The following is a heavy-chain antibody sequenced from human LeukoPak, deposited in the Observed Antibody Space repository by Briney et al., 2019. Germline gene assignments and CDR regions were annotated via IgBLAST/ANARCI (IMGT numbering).Heavy chain of an antibody. Sequence: PSETLSLTCTVSGGSISSYYWSWIRQPPGKGLEWIGYIYYSGSTNYNPSLKSRVTISVDTSKNQFSLKLSSVTAADTAVYYCARDLSAYFDWLGAFDIWGQGTMVTVSS. CDR1: GGSISSYY. J-gene: IGHJ3*02. V-gene: IGHV4-59*01. D-gene: IGHD3-9*01. CDR2: IYYSGST. CDR3: ARDLSAYFDWLGAFDI.